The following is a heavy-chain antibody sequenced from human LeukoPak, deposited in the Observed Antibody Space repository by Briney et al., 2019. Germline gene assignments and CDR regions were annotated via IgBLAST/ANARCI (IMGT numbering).Heavy chain of an antibody. CDR3: AKGDILTGYWYDAFDI. Sequence: GGSLRLSCAASGFTVSSNYMSWVRQAPGKGLEWVSVIYSGGSTYYADSVKGRFTISRDNSKNTLYLQMNSLRAEDTAVYYCAKGDILTGYWYDAFDIWGQGTMVTVSS. V-gene: IGHV3-66*01. J-gene: IGHJ3*02. D-gene: IGHD3-9*01. CDR2: IYSGGST. CDR1: GFTVSSNY.